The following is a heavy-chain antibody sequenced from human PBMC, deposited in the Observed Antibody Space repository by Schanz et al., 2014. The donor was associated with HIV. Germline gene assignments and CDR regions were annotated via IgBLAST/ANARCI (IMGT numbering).Heavy chain of an antibody. CDR1: GLTFNSFG. V-gene: IGHV3-30*03. D-gene: IGHD3-10*01. CDR2: ISYDAVNK. J-gene: IGHJ5*02. CDR3: ARDALPSSVRGMISNWFDP. Sequence: VQLVESGGGLVQPGGSLRLSCAASGLTFNSFGIHWVRQAPGKGLEWVAVISYDAVNKFYADSVQGRFTISRDDSKNTVSLQMDDLRDEDTALYYCARDALPSSVRGMISNWFDPWGQGTLVTVSS.